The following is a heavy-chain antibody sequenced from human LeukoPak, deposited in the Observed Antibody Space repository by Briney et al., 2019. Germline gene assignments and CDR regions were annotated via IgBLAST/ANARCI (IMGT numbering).Heavy chain of an antibody. CDR1: GFTFDDYA. D-gene: IGHD3-10*01. Sequence: PGRSLRLSCAVSGFTFDDYAMHWVRQVPGKGLEWVSGISWNSGSIGYADSVKGRFTISRDNAKNSLYLQMNSLRAEDMALYYCAGTYGYAFDIWGQGTMVTVSS. V-gene: IGHV3-9*03. J-gene: IGHJ3*02. CDR3: AGTYGYAFDI. CDR2: ISWNSGSI.